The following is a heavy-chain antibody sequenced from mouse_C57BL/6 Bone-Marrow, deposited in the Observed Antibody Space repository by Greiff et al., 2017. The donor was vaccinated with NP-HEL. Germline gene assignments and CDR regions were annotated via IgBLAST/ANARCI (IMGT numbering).Heavy chain of an antibody. J-gene: IGHJ4*01. D-gene: IGHD2-4*01. CDR3: ARRGYDYDWYAMDY. V-gene: IGHV1-81*01. CDR2: IYPRSGNT. Sequence: LQESGAELARPGASVKLSCKASGYTFTSYGISWVKQRTGQGLEWIGEIYPRSGNTYYNEKFKGKATLTADKSSSTAYMELRSLTSEDSAVYFCARRGYDYDWYAMDYWGQGTSVTVSS. CDR1: GYTFTSYG.